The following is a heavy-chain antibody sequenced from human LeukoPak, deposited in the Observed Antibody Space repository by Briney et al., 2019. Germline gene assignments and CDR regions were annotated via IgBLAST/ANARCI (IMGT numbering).Heavy chain of an antibody. CDR3: ARDPFEL. Sequence: GGSLILSCAASGFPLSNHWMTWVRQAPGKGLEWVATITQGGTDKFYVDSVKGRFTISGDNAKNSLYLQMNSLRAEDTAVYYCARDPFELWGQGTLVTVSS. V-gene: IGHV3-7*01. J-gene: IGHJ4*02. D-gene: IGHD1-26*01. CDR2: ITQGGTDK. CDR1: GFPLSNHW.